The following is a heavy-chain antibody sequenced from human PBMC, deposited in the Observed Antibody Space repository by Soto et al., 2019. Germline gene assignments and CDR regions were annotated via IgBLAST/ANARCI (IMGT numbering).Heavy chain of an antibody. CDR3: ARDAYYDMGV. CDR1: GFTFSTYW. V-gene: IGHV3-74*01. J-gene: IGHJ6*02. Sequence: EVQLVESGGGLVQPVGSLRLSCAASGFTFSTYWMHWVRQAPGKGLVWVSRINSDGSTTNYVDSVKGRFTISRDNAKNTLYLQMNSLRAEDTAVYYCARDAYYDMGVWGQGTTVTVSS. CDR2: INSDGSTT.